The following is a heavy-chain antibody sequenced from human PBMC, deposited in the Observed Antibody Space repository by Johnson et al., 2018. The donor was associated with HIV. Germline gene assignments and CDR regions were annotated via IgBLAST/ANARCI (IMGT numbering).Heavy chain of an antibody. Sequence: VQLVESGGGLVQPGGSLRLSCAASGFTFSSYAMSWVRQAPGKGLEWVSAISGSGGSTYYADSVKGRCTISSDNSNNTLYLQMNSRRAEDTAVYYCARHKAVADAFDIWGQGTVVTVS. CDR1: GFTFSSYA. CDR2: ISGSGGST. J-gene: IGHJ3*02. D-gene: IGHD6-19*01. V-gene: IGHV3-23*04. CDR3: ARHKAVADAFDI.